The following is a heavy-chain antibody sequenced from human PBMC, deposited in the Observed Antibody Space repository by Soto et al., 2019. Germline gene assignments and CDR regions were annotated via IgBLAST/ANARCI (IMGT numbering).Heavy chain of an antibody. V-gene: IGHV1-69*13. CDR3: ARGWGYDSSDYYYAY. D-gene: IGHD3-22*01. J-gene: IGHJ4*02. CDR2: IIPMFGTA. CDR1: GGTFSRRA. Sequence: ASVKVSCKASGGTFSRRAISWVRQAPGQGLEWMGGIIPMFGTANHAQKFQGRVTIIADESTSTAYMELSSLRSEDTAIYYCARGWGYDSSDYYYAYWGQGTVVTVSS.